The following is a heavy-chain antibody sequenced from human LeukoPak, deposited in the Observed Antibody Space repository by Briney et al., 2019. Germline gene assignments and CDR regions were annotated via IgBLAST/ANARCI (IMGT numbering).Heavy chain of an antibody. CDR1: GFTVSSTY. CDR2: ISSSSSYI. Sequence: GGSLRLSCAASGFTVSSTYMSWVRQAPGKGLEWVSSISSSSSYIYYADSVKGRFTISRDNAKNSLYLQMNSLRAEDTAVYYCARDYAGDYWGQGTLVTVSS. V-gene: IGHV3-21*01. J-gene: IGHJ4*02. CDR3: ARDYAGDY. D-gene: IGHD3-16*01.